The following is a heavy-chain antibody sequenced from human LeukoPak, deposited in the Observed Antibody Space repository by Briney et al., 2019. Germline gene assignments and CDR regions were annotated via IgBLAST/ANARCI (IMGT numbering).Heavy chain of an antibody. Sequence: SETLSLTCTDSGYSISSGYYWGWIRQPPGKGLEWIGSIYHSGSTYYNPSLKSRVTISVDTSKNQFSLKLSSVTAADTAVYYCAADSSLGDYWGQGTLVTVSS. CDR1: GYSISSGYY. CDR3: AADSSLGDY. J-gene: IGHJ4*02. CDR2: IYHSGST. D-gene: IGHD3-22*01. V-gene: IGHV4-38-2*02.